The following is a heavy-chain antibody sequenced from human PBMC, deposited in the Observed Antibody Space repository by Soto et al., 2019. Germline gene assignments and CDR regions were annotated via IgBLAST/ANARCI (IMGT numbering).Heavy chain of an antibody. CDR2: ISYDGSNK. D-gene: IGHD5-18*01. CDR3: AKDRVQLWPSGYFDY. V-gene: IGHV3-30*18. Sequence: QVQLVESGGGVVQPGRSLRLSCAASGFTFSSYGMHWVRQAPGKGLEWVAVISYDGSNKYYADSVKGRFTISRDNSKNTLYLQMNSLRAEDTAVYYCAKDRVQLWPSGYFDYWGQGTLVTVSS. J-gene: IGHJ4*02. CDR1: GFTFSSYG.